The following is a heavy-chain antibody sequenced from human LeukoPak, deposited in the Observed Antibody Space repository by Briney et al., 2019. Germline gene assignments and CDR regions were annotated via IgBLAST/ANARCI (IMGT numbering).Heavy chain of an antibody. CDR3: AREDLTVYYFDY. CDR2: IYYSGST. J-gene: IGHJ4*02. Sequence: KSSETLSLTCTVSGGSISSYYWSWIRQPPGKGLEWIGHIYYSGSTNYNPSLKSRVTISVDTSKNQFSLKLSSVTAADTAVYYCAREDLTVYYFDYWGQGTLVTVSS. CDR1: GGSISSYY. D-gene: IGHD4-11*01. V-gene: IGHV4-59*01.